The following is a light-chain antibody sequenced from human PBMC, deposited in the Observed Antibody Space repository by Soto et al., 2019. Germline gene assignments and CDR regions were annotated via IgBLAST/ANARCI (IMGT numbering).Light chain of an antibody. CDR3: AAWDDSLNGCV. CDR1: SSNIGTYR. J-gene: IGLJ1*01. CDR2: SDN. Sequence: QSVLTQPPSASGTPGQRVTISCSESSSNIGTYRVSWYQHFPGTAPRLLIYSDNQRPSGVPDRFSASKSGASASLAISGLQSEDEAYFYCAAWDDSLNGCVFGTGTKVTVL. V-gene: IGLV1-44*01.